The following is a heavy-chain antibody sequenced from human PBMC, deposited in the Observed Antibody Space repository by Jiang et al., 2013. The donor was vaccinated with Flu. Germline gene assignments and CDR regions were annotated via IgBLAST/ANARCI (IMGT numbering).Heavy chain of an antibody. Sequence: QLVESGGGVVRPGGSLRLSCGGAGFNFDDYGMSWVRQGPGKGLEWVSGINWNGNNRGYADSVKGRFTISRDNAKNSLYLQMNSLRAEDTALYFCARGLEGYRNSWYYFHYWGQGTLVTVSS. CDR3: ARGLEGYRNSWYYFHY. D-gene: IGHD6-13*01. CDR1: GFNFDDYG. V-gene: IGHV3-20*04. CDR2: INWNGNNR. J-gene: IGHJ4*02.